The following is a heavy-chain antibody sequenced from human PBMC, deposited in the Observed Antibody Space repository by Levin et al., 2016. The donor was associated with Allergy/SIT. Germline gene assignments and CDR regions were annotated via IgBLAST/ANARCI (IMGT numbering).Heavy chain of an antibody. CDR1: GGSFSGYY. Sequence: LSLTCAVYGGSFSGYYWSWIRQAPGKGLEWVSYISESSGTIYYADSVKGRFTISRDNAKNSLYLQMNSLRNEDTAVYYCARPHYGSGSYYFDYWGQGTLVTVSS. V-gene: IGHV3-11*04. D-gene: IGHD3-10*01. CDR2: ISESSGTI. CDR3: ARPHYGSGSYYFDY. J-gene: IGHJ4*02.